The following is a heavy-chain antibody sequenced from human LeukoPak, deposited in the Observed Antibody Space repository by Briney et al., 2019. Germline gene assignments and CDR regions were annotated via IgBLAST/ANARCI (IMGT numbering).Heavy chain of an antibody. CDR3: ARSSGWWSLDS. CDR1: GFTFSTAS. CDR2: FDTGVGT. Sequence: SGGSLRLSCAASGFTFSTASLHWVRQAPGRGLEWVSAFDTGVGTYYPDSLKGRFTISRYNSKNPLFLPMNRLRAEDKAVYYCARSSGWWSLDSWGQGTLVTVSS. J-gene: IGHJ4*02. D-gene: IGHD6-19*01. V-gene: IGHV3-23*01.